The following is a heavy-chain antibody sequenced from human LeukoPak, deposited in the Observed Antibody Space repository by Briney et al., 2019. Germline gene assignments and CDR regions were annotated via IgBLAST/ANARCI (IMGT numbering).Heavy chain of an antibody. CDR3: ARGRGSGHKENWFDP. CDR2: MNPNSGNT. J-gene: IGHJ5*02. V-gene: IGHV1-8*01. CDR1: GYTFTTYD. D-gene: IGHD6-19*01. Sequence: ASVKVSCKASGYTFTTYDINWVRQATGQGLQWMGWMNPNSGNTGYTQKFQGRVTMTRNTSISTAYMELSSLRSEDTAVYYCARGRGSGHKENWFDPWGQGTLVTVSS.